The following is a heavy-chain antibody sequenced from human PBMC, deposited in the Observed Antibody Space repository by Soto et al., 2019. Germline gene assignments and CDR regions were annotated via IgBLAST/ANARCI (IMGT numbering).Heavy chain of an antibody. CDR3: ARPRKDSSGSLGLMDGMDV. D-gene: IGHD3-22*01. CDR2: INTYNGNT. Sequence: ASVKVSCKASGYTFTNYGISWVRQAPGQGLEWMGWINTYNGNTNHAQKFQGRVTITADESTSTAYMELSSLRSEDTAVYYCARPRKDSSGSLGLMDGMDVWGQGTTVTVSS. V-gene: IGHV1-18*01. CDR1: GYTFTNYG. J-gene: IGHJ6*02.